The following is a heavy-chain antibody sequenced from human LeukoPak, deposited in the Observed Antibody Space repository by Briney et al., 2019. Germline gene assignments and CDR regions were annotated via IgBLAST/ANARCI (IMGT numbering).Heavy chain of an antibody. J-gene: IGHJ4*02. Sequence: VASVKVSCKASGYTFTSYDINWVRQATGQGLEWMGWMNPNSGNRGYAQKFQGRVTMTRNTSISTAYMELSSLRSEDTAVYYCARGYSSDPDYFDYWGQGTLVTVSS. CDR2: MNPNSGNR. V-gene: IGHV1-8*01. CDR1: GYTFTSYD. D-gene: IGHD6-19*01. CDR3: ARGYSSDPDYFDY.